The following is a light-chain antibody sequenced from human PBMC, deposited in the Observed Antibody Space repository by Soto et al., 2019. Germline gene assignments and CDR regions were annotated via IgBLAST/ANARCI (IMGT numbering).Light chain of an antibody. CDR1: QDISNY. J-gene: IGKJ4*01. Sequence: DIHITQSPPSLSFAVVARVTITCQASQDISNYLNWYQQKPGKAPKLLIYDASTLETGVPSRFSGSGSGTHFTFTISSLQPEDIATFYCQQYDDFPLTFGGGTKVDIK. V-gene: IGKV1-33*01. CDR2: DAS. CDR3: QQYDDFPLT.